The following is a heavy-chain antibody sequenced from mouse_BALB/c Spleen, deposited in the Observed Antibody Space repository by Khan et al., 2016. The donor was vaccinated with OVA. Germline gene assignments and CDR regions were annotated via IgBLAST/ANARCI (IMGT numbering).Heavy chain of an antibody. V-gene: IGHV3-2*02. D-gene: IGHD1-2*01. J-gene: IGHJ2*01. CDR2: ISYSGST. CDR1: GYSITSGYG. CDR3: ARTARIKY. Sequence: EVQLQESGPGLGKPSQSLSLTCTVTGYSITSGYGWNWIRQFPGNKLEWMGYISYSGSTNYNPSLKSRISIIRDTSKNQFFLQLNSVTTEDTATYYCARTARIKYWGQGTTLTVSS.